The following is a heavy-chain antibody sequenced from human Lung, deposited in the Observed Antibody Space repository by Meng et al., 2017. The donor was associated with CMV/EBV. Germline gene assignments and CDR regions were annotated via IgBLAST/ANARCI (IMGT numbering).Heavy chain of an antibody. Sequence: SXXVSXKASGYKFTDYGITWVRQAPGQGLEWMGWIYTYNGNTNFAQNVQGRGSMTRDTSTSTAYMELRSLRSDDTAVYYCARSKIAARSHYYYGMDVWCQGPTVTVSS. D-gene: IGHD6-6*01. CDR2: IYTYNGNT. CDR3: ARSKIAARSHYYYGMDV. CDR1: GYKFTDYG. V-gene: IGHV1-18*01. J-gene: IGHJ6*02.